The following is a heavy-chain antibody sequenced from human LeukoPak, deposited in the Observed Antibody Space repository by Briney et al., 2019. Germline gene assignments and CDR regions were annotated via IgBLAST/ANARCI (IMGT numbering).Heavy chain of an antibody. Sequence: SETLSLTCTVSGGSISSYHWSWIRQPAGKGLEWIGRIYTSGSTNYNPSLKSRVAMSVDTSKNQFSLKLSSVTAADTSVYYCARDYCSGGSCYLSPDAFDIWGQGTMVTVSS. V-gene: IGHV4-4*07. J-gene: IGHJ3*02. CDR1: GGSISSYH. CDR3: ARDYCSGGSCYLSPDAFDI. CDR2: IYTSGST. D-gene: IGHD2-15*01.